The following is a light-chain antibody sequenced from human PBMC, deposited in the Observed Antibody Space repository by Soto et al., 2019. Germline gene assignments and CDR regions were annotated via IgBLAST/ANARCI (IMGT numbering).Light chain of an antibody. Sequence: QSALTQPPSASGSPGQSVTISCTGTSSDVGAYNYVSWYQQYPGKAPKLMIYEVSKRPSGVPDRFAGSKSGKTASLTVSGLQAEEEADYYCTSYAGSDIWVFGGGTQLTVL. CDR1: SSDVGAYNY. V-gene: IGLV2-8*01. CDR3: TSYAGSDIWV. J-gene: IGLJ3*02. CDR2: EVS.